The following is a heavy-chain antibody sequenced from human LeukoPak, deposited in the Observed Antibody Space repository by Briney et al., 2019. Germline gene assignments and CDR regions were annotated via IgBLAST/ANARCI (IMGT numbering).Heavy chain of an antibody. D-gene: IGHD6-19*01. J-gene: IGHJ4*02. Sequence: GGSLRLSCEASGFTFSYYSMSWVREAPGKGLEWVSYISSSSTNIYYADSVKGRIIISRDNAKNSLYLQMNSLRDEDTAVYYCARVGGSGWSLWGQGTLVTVSS. CDR2: ISSSSTNI. CDR1: GFTFSYYS. V-gene: IGHV3-48*02. CDR3: ARVGGSGWSL.